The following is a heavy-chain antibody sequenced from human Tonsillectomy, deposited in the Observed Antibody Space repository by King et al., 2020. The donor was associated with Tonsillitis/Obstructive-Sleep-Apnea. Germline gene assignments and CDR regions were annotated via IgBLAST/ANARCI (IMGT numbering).Heavy chain of an antibody. CDR1: GYTFTGYY. D-gene: IGHD6-13*01. J-gene: IGHJ5*02. V-gene: IGHV1-2*02. CDR2: INPNSGGT. CDR3: ARAEQIAAALNWFDP. Sequence: VQLVESGAEVKKPGASVKVSCTASGYTFTGYYMHWVRQAPGQGLEWMGWINPNSGGTNYAQKFQGRVTMTRDTSISTAYMELSRLRSDDTAVYYCARAEQIAAALNWFDPWGQGTLVTVSS.